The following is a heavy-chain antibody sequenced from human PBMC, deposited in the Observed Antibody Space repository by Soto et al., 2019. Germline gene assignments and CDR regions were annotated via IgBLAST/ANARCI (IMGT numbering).Heavy chain of an antibody. CDR1: GFTFSSYW. CDR2: INSDGSST. CDR3: AKPVRSPHLYYYGMDV. J-gene: IGHJ6*02. Sequence: PGGSLRLSCAASGFTFSSYWMHWVRQAPGKGLVWVSRINSDGSSTSYADSVKGRFTISRDNSKNTLYLQMNSLRAEDTAVYYCAKPVRSPHLYYYGMDVWGQGTTVTVSS. V-gene: IGHV3-74*01.